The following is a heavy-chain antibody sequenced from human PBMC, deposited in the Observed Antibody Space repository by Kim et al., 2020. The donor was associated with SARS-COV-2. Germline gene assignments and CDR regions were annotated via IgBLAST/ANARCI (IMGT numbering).Heavy chain of an antibody. CDR3: GSEAGPVRYFDWTTTHVPYCFDY. CDR1: GGSISSSSYY. CDR2: INYSGST. Sequence: SETLSLTCTVSGGSISSSSYYWGWIRQPPGKGLEWIGSINYSGSTYYNPSLKSRVTISVDTSKNKFSLKLSSVTTADTAVFYCGSEAGPVRYFDWTTTHVPYCFDYWGQGTLVTVSS. V-gene: IGHV4-39*07. D-gene: IGHD3-9*01. J-gene: IGHJ4*02.